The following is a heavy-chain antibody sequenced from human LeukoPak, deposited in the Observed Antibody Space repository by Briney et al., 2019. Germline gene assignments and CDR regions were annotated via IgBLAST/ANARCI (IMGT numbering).Heavy chain of an antibody. D-gene: IGHD6-13*01. CDR3: AKVPQWSSFRFFDY. J-gene: IGHJ4*02. CDR2: ISGSGGST. CDR1: GFTFSSYA. V-gene: IGHV3-23*01. Sequence: GGSLRLSCAASGFTFSSYAMSWVRQAPGKRLEWVSAISGSGGSTYYADSVKGRFTISRDNSKNTLYLQMNSLRAEDTAVYYCAKVPQWSSFRFFDYWGQGTLVTVSS.